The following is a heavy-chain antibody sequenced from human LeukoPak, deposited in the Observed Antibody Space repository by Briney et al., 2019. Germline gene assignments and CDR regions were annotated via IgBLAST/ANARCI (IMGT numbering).Heavy chain of an antibody. CDR1: GYTFTSYG. CDR2: ISAYNGNT. Sequence: GASVKVPCKASGYTFTSYGISWVRQAPGQGLEWMGWISAYNGNTNYAQKLQGRVTMTTDTSTSTAYMELRSLRSDDTAVYYCARAPGYYDFWSGYYTSGGDYWGQGTLVTVSS. V-gene: IGHV1-18*01. D-gene: IGHD3-3*01. CDR3: ARAPGYYDFWSGYYTSGGDY. J-gene: IGHJ4*02.